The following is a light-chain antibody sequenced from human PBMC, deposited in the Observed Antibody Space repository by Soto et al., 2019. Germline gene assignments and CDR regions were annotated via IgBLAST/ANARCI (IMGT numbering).Light chain of an antibody. J-gene: IGKJ2*01. V-gene: IGKV2-28*01. CDR2: LGS. CDR3: MQALETPYA. CDR1: QSLLQSNGYSY. Sequence: DIVMTQSPLSLPVTPGGPASISCRSSQSLLQSNGYSYVDWYLQKSGQSPQLLIFLGSNRASGVPDRFSGGGSGADFTLKISRVEAEDVGTYYCMQALETPYAFGQGTKLEIK.